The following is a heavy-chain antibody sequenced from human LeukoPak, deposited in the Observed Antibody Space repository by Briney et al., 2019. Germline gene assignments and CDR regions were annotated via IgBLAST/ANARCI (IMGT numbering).Heavy chain of an antibody. CDR3: ARGPAANSGNYYVGDY. D-gene: IGHD1-26*01. CDR1: GFTFSRSW. CDR2: INDDGSTT. J-gene: IGHJ4*02. V-gene: IGHV3-74*01. Sequence: GGSLRLSCAASGFTFSRSWMHWVRQAPGKGLVWVSRINDDGSTTSYADSVKGRFTISRDNTKNTLYLQMNSLRAEDTAVYYCARGPAANSGNYYVGDYWGQGTLVTVSS.